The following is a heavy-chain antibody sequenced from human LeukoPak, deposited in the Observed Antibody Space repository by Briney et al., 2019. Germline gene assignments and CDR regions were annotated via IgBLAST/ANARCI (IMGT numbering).Heavy chain of an antibody. J-gene: IGHJ5*02. D-gene: IGHD6-13*01. CDR1: GGSISSYY. Sequence: SETLSLTCTVSGGSISSYYWSWIRQPPGKGLEWIGYIYYSGSTNYNPSLKSRVTISVDTSKNQFSLKLSSVTAADTTVYYCARDCGARGSSWYWWFDPWGQGILVTVSS. V-gene: IGHV4-59*01. CDR3: ARDCGARGSSWYWWFDP. CDR2: IYYSGST.